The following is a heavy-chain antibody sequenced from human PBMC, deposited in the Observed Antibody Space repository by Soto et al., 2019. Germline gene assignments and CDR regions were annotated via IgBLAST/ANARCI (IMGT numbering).Heavy chain of an antibody. D-gene: IGHD4-17*01. CDR3: ASHYDDYNGFDI. Sequence: SVKVSCKASGGTFSSYTISWVRQAPGQGLERMGRIIPILGIANYAQKFQGRVTITADKSTSTAYMELSSLRSEDTAVYYCASHYDDYNGFDIWGQGTMVTVSS. J-gene: IGHJ3*02. CDR1: GGTFSSYT. V-gene: IGHV1-69*02. CDR2: IIPILGIA.